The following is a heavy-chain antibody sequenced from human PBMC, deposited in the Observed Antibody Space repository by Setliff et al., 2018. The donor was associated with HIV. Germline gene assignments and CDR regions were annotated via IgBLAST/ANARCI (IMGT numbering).Heavy chain of an antibody. CDR1: GESLSGGY. D-gene: IGHD1-26*01. J-gene: IGHJ2*01. Sequence: SETLSLTCAVYGESLSGGYWTWIRQPPGKGLEWIGEINHSGTTNYNPSLKSRVTMLLHTSTNQFSLELNSIIAADTAIYYCARCPTPGIWYSGTFRYWYFDVWGRGTLVTVSS. CDR2: INHSGTT. CDR3: ARCPTPGIWYSGTFRYWYFDV. V-gene: IGHV4-34*01.